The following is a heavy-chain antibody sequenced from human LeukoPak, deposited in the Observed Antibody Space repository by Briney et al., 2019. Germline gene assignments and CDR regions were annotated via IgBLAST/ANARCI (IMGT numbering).Heavy chain of an antibody. CDR2: IIPIFGTA. D-gene: IGHD1-1*01. Sequence: VASVKVSCKASGGTFSSYVISWVRQAPGQGLEWMGGIIPIFGTANYAQKFQGRVTITTDESTSTAYMELSSLRSEDTAVYYCARDLEDWFDPWGQGTLVTVSS. J-gene: IGHJ5*02. V-gene: IGHV1-69*05. CDR1: GGTFSSYV. CDR3: ARDLEDWFDP.